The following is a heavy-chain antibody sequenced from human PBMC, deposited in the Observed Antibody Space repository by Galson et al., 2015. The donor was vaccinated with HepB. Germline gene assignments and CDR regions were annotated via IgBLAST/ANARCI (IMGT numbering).Heavy chain of an antibody. CDR2: VSGSGGST. V-gene: IGHV3-23*01. J-gene: IGHJ4*02. CDR1: GFTFSSYA. Sequence: SLRLSCAASGFTFSSYAMSWVRQAPGKGLEWVSAVSGSGGSTYYADSVKGRFTISRDNSKNTLYLQMNSLRAEDTAVYYCAKTHGSGSYYNNVDYYFDYWGQGTLVTVSS. CDR3: AKTHGSGSYYNNVDYYFDY. D-gene: IGHD3-10*01.